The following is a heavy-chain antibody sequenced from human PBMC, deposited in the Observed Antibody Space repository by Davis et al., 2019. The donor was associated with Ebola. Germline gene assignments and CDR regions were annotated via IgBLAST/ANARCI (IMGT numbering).Heavy chain of an antibody. CDR1: GFTFSSYA. CDR2: ISGIGGST. V-gene: IGHV3-23*01. J-gene: IGHJ6*02. Sequence: GESLKISCAASGFTFSSYAMSWVRQAPGKGLEWVSAISGIGGSTSYADSVKGRFTISRDNSKHPLYLQMNNVSAEDTAVYYCASLVLTDVWGKDVWGQGATVTVSS. D-gene: IGHD3-9*01. CDR3: ASLVLTDVWGKDV.